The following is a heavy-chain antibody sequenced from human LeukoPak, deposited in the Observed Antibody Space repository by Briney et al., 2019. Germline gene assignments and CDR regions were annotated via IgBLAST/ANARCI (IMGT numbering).Heavy chain of an antibody. CDR1: GGSISSNNW. D-gene: IGHD2-15*01. CDR2: IYHGGSN. V-gene: IGHV4-4*02. J-gene: IGHJ5*02. CDR3: ARPLSLGYCSGGSCYGRGAWFDR. Sequence: PSGTLSLTCAVSGGSISSNNWWWWVRQPPGEGLERIGQIYHGGSNNYNPSLKSRVTISVDKSKNHFSLKLRSVTAADTAVYYCARPLSLGYCSGGSCYGRGAWFDRWGQGTLVTVSS.